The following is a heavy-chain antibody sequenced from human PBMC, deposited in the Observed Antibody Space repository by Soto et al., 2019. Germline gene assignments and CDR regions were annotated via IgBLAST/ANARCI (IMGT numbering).Heavy chain of an antibody. V-gene: IGHV3-23*01. CDR3: AKDRTVAARNFDY. CDR1: GFAFSNYA. Sequence: PGGSLRLSCAASGFAFSNYAIHWVRQAPGKGLEWVSSISTSIDATDYADSVKGRFTISRDDSKNTLYLQMNSLRAEDSAVYYCAKDRTVAARNFDYWGQGTQVTVSS. J-gene: IGHJ4*02. CDR2: ISTSIDAT. D-gene: IGHD6-6*01.